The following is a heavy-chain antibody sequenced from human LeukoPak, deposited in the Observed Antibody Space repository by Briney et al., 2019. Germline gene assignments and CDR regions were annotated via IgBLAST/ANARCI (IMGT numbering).Heavy chain of an antibody. CDR3: ARYSSNDAFDI. V-gene: IGHV4-59*01. Sequence: SETLSLTCTVSGGSISSYNWSWIRQPPGKGLEWIGYIYYSGSTNYNPSLKSRVTISVDTSKNQFSLKLSSVTAADTAVYYCARYSSNDAFDIWGQGTMVTVSS. CDR2: IYYSGST. J-gene: IGHJ3*02. D-gene: IGHD6-13*01. CDR1: GGSISSYN.